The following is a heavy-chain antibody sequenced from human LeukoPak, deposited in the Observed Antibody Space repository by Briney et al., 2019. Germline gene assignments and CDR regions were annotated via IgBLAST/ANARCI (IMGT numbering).Heavy chain of an antibody. Sequence: SETLSLTCSVSGGYISSYYWSWIRQPAGKGLEWIGRIYTSGSTNYNPSLKSRVTMSVDTSKNQFSLKLSSVTAEDTAVYYCAKVLGNYFSAFHIWGQGTMVTVSS. D-gene: IGHD1-26*01. V-gene: IGHV4-4*07. CDR3: AKVLGNYFSAFHI. CDR1: GGYISSYY. J-gene: IGHJ3*02. CDR2: IYTSGST.